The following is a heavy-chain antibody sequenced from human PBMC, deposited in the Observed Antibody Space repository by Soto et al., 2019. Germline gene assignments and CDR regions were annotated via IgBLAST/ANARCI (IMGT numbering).Heavy chain of an antibody. V-gene: IGHV1-18*01. J-gene: IGHJ4*02. Sequence: ASVKVSCKASGYTFTSYGISWVRQAPGQGLEWMGWIGAYNGKTNNAQKLQGRVTMTTDTSTSTAYMKLRSLRSDDTAVYYCARDRLGATGDYWGQGTLVTVSS. CDR2: IGAYNGKT. CDR3: ARDRLGATGDY. D-gene: IGHD1-26*01. CDR1: GYTFTSYG.